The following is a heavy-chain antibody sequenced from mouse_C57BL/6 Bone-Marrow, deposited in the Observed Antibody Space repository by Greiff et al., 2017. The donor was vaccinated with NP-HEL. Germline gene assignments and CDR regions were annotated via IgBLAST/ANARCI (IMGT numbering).Heavy chain of an antibody. CDR1: GFTFSDYY. CDR3: ARHDPIYLGAD. Sequence: EVMLVESGGGLVQPGGSLKLSCAASGFTFSDYYMYWVRQTPEKRLEWVAYISNGGGSTYYPDTVKGRFTISRDNAKNTLYLQMSRLKSEDTAMYYCARHDPIYLGADWGQGTRVTGSA. D-gene: IGHD1-1*01. V-gene: IGHV5-12*01. CDR2: ISNGGGST. J-gene: IGHJ3*01.